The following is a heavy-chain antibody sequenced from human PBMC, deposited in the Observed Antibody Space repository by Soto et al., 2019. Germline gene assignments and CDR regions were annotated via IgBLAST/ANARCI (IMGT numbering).Heavy chain of an antibody. J-gene: IGHJ4*02. Sequence: SGGSLRLSCAASGFTFSSYIMNWVRQSPGKGLEWVSSISSSSSYIYYADSVKGRFTISRDNAKNSLYLQMNSLRAEDTAVYYCARDRVGGSYFGSAAAYFGYWGQGTLVTVSS. CDR3: ARDRVGGSYFGSAAAYFGY. CDR2: ISSSSSYI. CDR1: GFTFSSYI. D-gene: IGHD1-26*01. V-gene: IGHV3-21*01.